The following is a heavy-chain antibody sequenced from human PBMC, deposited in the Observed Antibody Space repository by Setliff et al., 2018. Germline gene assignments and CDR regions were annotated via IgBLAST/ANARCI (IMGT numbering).Heavy chain of an antibody. CDR1: GYTFTRYY. Sequence: ASVKVSCKASGYTFTRYYMYWVRQAPGQGLEWMGIINVSGGSTNYAPKVQGRVTMTRDPSSNTAYMEVSRLRSDDTAMYYCARDAHDYDSSENPIVDYWGQGTLVTVSS. J-gene: IGHJ4*02. V-gene: IGHV1-46*03. CDR2: INVSGGST. D-gene: IGHD3-22*01. CDR3: ARDAHDYDSSENPIVDY.